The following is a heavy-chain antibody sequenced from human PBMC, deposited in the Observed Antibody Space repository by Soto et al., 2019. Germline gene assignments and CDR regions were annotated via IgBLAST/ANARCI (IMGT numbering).Heavy chain of an antibody. CDR3: AREAVWSEEEGYSSSWYYFDY. J-gene: IGHJ4*02. D-gene: IGHD6-13*01. CDR1: GSSISISSYY. Sequence: ETLCVSGPVSGSSISISSYYGGWIRQPPGKGLEWIGSIYYSGSTYYNPSLKSRVTISVDTSKNQSSLKLSSVNAADTAVYYCAREAVWSEEEGYSSSWYYFDYWGQGTLVTVSS. V-gene: IGHV4-39*02. CDR2: IYYSGST.